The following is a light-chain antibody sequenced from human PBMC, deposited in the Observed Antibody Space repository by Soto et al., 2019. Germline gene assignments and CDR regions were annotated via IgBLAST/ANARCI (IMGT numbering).Light chain of an antibody. Sequence: DIQLTQSPSFLSASVGDRVTITCRASQGIGSYLAWYQQTPGQAPKLLIYAASSLQSGVPSRFSGSGSGTEFSLTISSLHPEDFATYYCQQLNSYPQTFGQGTRLGIK. V-gene: IGKV1-9*01. J-gene: IGKJ5*01. CDR1: QGIGSY. CDR3: QQLNSYPQT. CDR2: AAS.